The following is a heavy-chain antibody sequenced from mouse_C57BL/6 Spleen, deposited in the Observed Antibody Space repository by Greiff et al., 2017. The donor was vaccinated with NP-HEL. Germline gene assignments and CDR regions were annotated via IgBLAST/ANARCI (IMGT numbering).Heavy chain of an antibody. CDR3: ARDDDIYAMDY. D-gene: IGHD2-3*01. CDR1: GFTFSDYG. V-gene: IGHV5-17*01. CDR2: ISSGSSTI. J-gene: IGHJ4*01. Sequence: EVQRVESGGGLVKPGGSLKLSCAASGFTFSDYGMHWVRQAPEKGLEWVAYISSGSSTIYYADTVKGRFTISRDNAKNTLFLQMTSLRSEDTAMYYCARDDDIYAMDYWGQGTSVTVSS.